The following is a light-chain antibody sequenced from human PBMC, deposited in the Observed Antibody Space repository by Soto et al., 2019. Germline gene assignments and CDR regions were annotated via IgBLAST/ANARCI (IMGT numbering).Light chain of an antibody. V-gene: IGKV3-11*01. J-gene: IGKJ5*01. CDR3: QQRSNWPPIT. CDR2: DAS. CDR1: QSVSSY. Sequence: EIVFTQCPLTVSVCAVEIATLSCRASQSVSSYLAWYQQKPGQAPRLLIYDASNRATGIPARFSGSGSGTDFTLTIDNLEPEDFAVYYCQQRSNWPPITFGQGTRLEIK.